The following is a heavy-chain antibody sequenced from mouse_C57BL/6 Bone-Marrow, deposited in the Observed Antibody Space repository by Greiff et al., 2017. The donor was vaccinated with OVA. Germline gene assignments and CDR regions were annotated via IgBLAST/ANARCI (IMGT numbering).Heavy chain of an antibody. CDR2: IHPNSGST. CDR3: ARSPSGVRPAY. CDR1: GYTFTSYW. V-gene: IGHV1-64*01. D-gene: IGHD2-14*01. Sequence: QVQLQQPGAELVKPGASVKLSCKASGYTFTSYWMHWVKQRPGQGLEWIGMIHPNSGSTNYNEKFKSKATLTVDKSSSTAYMQLSSLTSEDSAVYYCARSPSGVRPAYWGQGTLVTVSA. J-gene: IGHJ3*01.